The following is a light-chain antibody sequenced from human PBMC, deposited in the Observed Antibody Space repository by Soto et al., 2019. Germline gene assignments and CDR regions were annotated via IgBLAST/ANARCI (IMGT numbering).Light chain of an antibody. CDR2: GAS. CDR1: QGIYSW. V-gene: IGKV1-12*01. Sequence: DIQMTQSPSSVSASVGDRVTITCRASQGIYSWLAWYQQKPGKAPRLLISGASSLQSGVPSRFSGSASGTDFTLTISSLQPEDFVTYNCQQATSFPWTFGHGTRVEIK. CDR3: QQATSFPWT. J-gene: IGKJ1*01.